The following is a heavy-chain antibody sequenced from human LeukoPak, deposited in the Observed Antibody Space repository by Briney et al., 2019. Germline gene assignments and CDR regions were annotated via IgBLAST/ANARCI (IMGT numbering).Heavy chain of an antibody. J-gene: IGHJ4*02. CDR2: IYSGGST. CDR3: ARGYSNYYFDY. D-gene: IGHD4-11*01. CDR1: GFTFSSYA. V-gene: IGHV3-53*01. Sequence: PGGSLRLSCAASGFTFSSYAMSWVRQAPGKGLEWVSVIYSGGSTYYADSVKGRFTISRDNSKNTLYLQMNSLRAEDTAVYYCARGYSNYYFDYWGQGILVTVSS.